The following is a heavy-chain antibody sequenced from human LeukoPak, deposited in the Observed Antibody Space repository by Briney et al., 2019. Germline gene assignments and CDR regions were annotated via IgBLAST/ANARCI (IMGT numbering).Heavy chain of an antibody. V-gene: IGHV3-23*01. CDR1: GFTFSSYA. Sequence: GGSLRLSCAASGFTFSSYAMSWVRQAPEKGLEWVSAISGSGGSTYYADSVKGRFTISRDNSKNTLYLQMNSLRAEDTAVYYCAKAHYDSSGYYYCSFDYWGQGTLVTVSS. D-gene: IGHD3-22*01. J-gene: IGHJ4*02. CDR3: AKAHYDSSGYYYCSFDY. CDR2: ISGSGGST.